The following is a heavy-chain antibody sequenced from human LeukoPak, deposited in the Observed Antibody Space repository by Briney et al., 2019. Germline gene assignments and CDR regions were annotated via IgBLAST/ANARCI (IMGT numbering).Heavy chain of an antibody. D-gene: IGHD1/OR15-1a*01. V-gene: IGHV6-1*01. CDR3: TRDPISNNAGWYFDL. J-gene: IGHJ2*01. CDR1: GDSVSSNSAA. Sequence: SQTLSLTCAISGDSVSSNSAAWKWVRQSPSRGLEWLGRTYYRSKWNTEYAVSVKSRITINPDTSRSQVSLHLSSVTPEDTAVYYCTRDPISNNAGWYFDLWGRGTLATVSS. CDR2: TYYRSKWNT.